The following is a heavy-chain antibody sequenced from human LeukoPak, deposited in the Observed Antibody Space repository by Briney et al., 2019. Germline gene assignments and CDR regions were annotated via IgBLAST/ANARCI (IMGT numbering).Heavy chain of an antibody. D-gene: IGHD4-23*01. CDR3: AKHRAAVVTDFDY. CDR2: ISGSGGNT. V-gene: IGHV3-23*01. J-gene: IGHJ4*02. CDR1: GFTFSSYA. Sequence: GGSLRLSCAASGFTFSSYAMGWVRQAPGKGLEWVSGISGSGGNTYYADSVKGRFSISRDNSKNTLYLQMNSLRAEDTAVYYCAKHRAAVVTDFDYWGQGTLVTVSS.